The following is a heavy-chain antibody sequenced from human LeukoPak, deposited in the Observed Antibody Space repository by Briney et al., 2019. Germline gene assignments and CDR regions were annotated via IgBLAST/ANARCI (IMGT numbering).Heavy chain of an antibody. J-gene: IGHJ4*02. CDR1: GDSISSDY. V-gene: IGHV4-4*07. D-gene: IGHD6-19*01. CDR2: MYTSETT. CDR3: ARGAGPFDN. Sequence: SETLSLTCTVSGDSISSDYWSWIRQPAGKGLEWIGRMYTSETTNYNPSLKSRVTMSVDTTKNQLPLKLRSVTAADTAVYYCARGAGPFDNWGQGILVTVSS.